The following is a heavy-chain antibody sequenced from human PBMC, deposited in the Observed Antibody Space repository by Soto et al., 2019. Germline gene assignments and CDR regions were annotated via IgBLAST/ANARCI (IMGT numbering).Heavy chain of an antibody. J-gene: IGHJ4*02. D-gene: IGHD6-13*01. CDR2: ISGIGGST. V-gene: IGHV3-23*01. CDR3: ARGSSGYISSWYYFDY. Sequence: PGGSLRLSCAASGFTFIDYALSWVRQAPGKGLEWVATISGIGGSTYLADSVKGRLSISRDNSKNTVSLLMNSLRAEDTAVYFCARGSSGYISSWYYFDYWGRGTLVTVSS. CDR1: GFTFIDYA.